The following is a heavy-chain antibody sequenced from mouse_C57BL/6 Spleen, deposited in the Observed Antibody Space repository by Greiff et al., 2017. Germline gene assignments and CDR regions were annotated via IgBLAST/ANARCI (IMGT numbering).Heavy chain of an antibody. J-gene: IGHJ4*01. CDR1: GYTFTDHT. V-gene: IGHV1-78*01. CDR2: IYPRDGST. CDR3: ARRADGSSWSAYYAMDY. D-gene: IGHD1-1*01. Sequence: VQLQQSDAELVKPGASVKISCKVSGYTFTDHTIHWMKQRPEQGLEWIGYIYPRDGSTKYNEQFKGQATLTADKSSSTAYMQLNSLTSEDSAVYFCARRADGSSWSAYYAMDYGGQGTSVTVSS.